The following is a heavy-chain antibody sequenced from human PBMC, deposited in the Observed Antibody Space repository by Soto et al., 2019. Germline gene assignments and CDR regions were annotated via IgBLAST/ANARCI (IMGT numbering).Heavy chain of an antibody. D-gene: IGHD5-12*01. CDR2: MNPNSGNT. CDR1: GYTFTSYD. J-gene: IGHJ6*01. V-gene: IGHV1-8*01. Sequence: ASVKVSCKASGYTFTSYDINWVRQATGQGLEWMGWMNPNSGNTGYAQKFQGRVTMTRNTSISTAYMELSSLRSEDTAVYYCARGRRYSGYVRERDYYYSYDGLDVWGQGATVTISS. CDR3: ARGRRYSGYVRERDYYYSYDGLDV.